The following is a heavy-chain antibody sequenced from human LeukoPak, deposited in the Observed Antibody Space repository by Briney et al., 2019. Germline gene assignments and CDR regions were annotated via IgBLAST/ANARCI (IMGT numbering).Heavy chain of an antibody. V-gene: IGHV3-7*01. Sequence: GGSLRLSCAASGFTFSSYWMSWVRQAPGKGLEWVANIKQDGSEKYYVDSVKGRFTISRDNAKNSLYLQMNSLRAEDTAVYYCAKDGQWLVPVWFDPWGQGTLVTVSS. CDR2: IKQDGSEK. J-gene: IGHJ5*02. D-gene: IGHD6-19*01. CDR3: AKDGQWLVPVWFDP. CDR1: GFTFSSYW.